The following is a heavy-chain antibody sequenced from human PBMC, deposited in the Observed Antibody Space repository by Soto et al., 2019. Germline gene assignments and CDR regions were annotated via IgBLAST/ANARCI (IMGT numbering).Heavy chain of an antibody. Sequence: ASVKVSCKASGYIFTVYYMHCVQQAPGQVLEWMGWINPNSGGTNYAQKFQGRVTMTRDTSIRTAYMELSRLRSDDTAVYYCARQGSGSNWLDPWGQGTLVTVSS. V-gene: IGHV1-2*02. CDR3: ARQGSGSNWLDP. CDR2: INPNSGGT. D-gene: IGHD3-10*01. CDR1: GYIFTVYY. J-gene: IGHJ5*02.